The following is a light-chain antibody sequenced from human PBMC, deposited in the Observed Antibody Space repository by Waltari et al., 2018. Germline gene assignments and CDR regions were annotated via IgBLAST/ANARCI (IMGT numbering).Light chain of an antibody. V-gene: IGKV3-20*01. J-gene: IGKJ1*01. Sequence: IVLTQSPGTLSLSPGESATLSCRASQNVGRSLVWYQQKPGQAPRLLIYDTSTSATGIPDRFSGSGSGTDFSLTIARLEPEDFAVYYCQHNVRLPVTFGQGTKVEI. CDR1: QNVGRS. CDR3: QHNVRLPVT. CDR2: DTS.